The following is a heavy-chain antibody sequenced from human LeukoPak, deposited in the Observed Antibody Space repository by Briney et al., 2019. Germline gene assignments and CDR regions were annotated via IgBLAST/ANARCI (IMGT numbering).Heavy chain of an antibody. CDR2: IYSSGST. J-gene: IGHJ4*02. Sequence: PSETLSLTCAVYGGSFSDYYWSWIRQPPGKGLEWIGRIYSSGSTNYNPSLKSRVTMSVDTSKNQFSLKLSSVTAADTAVYYCARGFHYYGSGSQFDYWGQGTLVTVSS. V-gene: IGHV4-59*10. CDR3: ARGFHYYGSGSQFDY. D-gene: IGHD3-10*01. CDR1: GGSFSDYY.